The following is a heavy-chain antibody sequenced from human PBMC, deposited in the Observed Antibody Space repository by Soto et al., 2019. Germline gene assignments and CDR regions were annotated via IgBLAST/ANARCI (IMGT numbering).Heavy chain of an antibody. CDR2: ISYDGSNK. CDR1: GFTFSSYA. Sequence: PGGSLRLSCAASGFTFSSYAMHWVRQAPGKGLEWVAVISYDGSNKNSADSVKGRFTISRANSKNTLYLQMISLRADDTAVYYCARDRGAGRSAYSGLDIWGKGTRVTAPQ. J-gene: IGHJ6*04. V-gene: IGHV3-30-3*01. CDR3: ARDRGAGRSAYSGLDI.